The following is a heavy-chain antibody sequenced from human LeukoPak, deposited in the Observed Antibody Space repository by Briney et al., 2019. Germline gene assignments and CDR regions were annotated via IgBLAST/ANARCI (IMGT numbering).Heavy chain of an antibody. V-gene: IGHV3-23*01. Sequence: PGGSLRLSCAASGFTFDDYAMHWVRQAPGKGLEWVSVISDRGDNTYYGDSVKGRFTISRDSSKNTLYLQMNSLGGEDTALYYCAKGRWGLTINNFDLWGQGTMVTVSS. J-gene: IGHJ3*01. CDR2: ISDRGDNT. CDR3: AKGRWGLTINNFDL. D-gene: IGHD7-27*01. CDR1: GFTFDDYA.